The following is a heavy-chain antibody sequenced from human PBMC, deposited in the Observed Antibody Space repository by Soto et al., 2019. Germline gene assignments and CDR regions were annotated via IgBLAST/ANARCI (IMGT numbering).Heavy chain of an antibody. CDR2: IYYSGST. Sequence: SETLSLTCTVSGGSISSYYWSWIRQPPGKGLEWIGYIYYSGSTNYNPSLKSRVTISVDTSKNQFSLKLSSVTAADTAVYYCARDAIAVAGDYYFDYWGQGTLVTVSS. CDR3: ARDAIAVAGDYYFDY. D-gene: IGHD6-19*01. J-gene: IGHJ4*02. CDR1: GGSISSYY. V-gene: IGHV4-59*01.